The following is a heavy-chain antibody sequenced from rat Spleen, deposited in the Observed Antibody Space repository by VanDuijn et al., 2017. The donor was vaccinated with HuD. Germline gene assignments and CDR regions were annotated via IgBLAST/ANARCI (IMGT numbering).Heavy chain of an antibody. V-gene: IGHV5-25*01. Sequence: EVQLVESGGGLVQPGRSLKLSCAASGFTFSNYYMAWVRQAPTKGLEWVASITSGGGNTYYRDSVKGRFTISRDNAKNTLYLQMDSLRSEDTATYYCARHRDNYGVMDAWGQGASVTVSS. CDR3: ARHRDNYGVMDA. J-gene: IGHJ4*01. D-gene: IGHD1-5*01. CDR2: ITSGGGNT. CDR1: GFTFSNYY.